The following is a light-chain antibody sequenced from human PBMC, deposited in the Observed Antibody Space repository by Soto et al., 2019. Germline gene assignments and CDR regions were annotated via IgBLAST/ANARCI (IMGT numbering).Light chain of an antibody. CDR3: RSYVGSSSFVV. J-gene: IGLJ2*01. CDR1: SSDVGSYNL. CDR2: EVT. V-gene: IGLV2-23*02. Sequence: QYVLTQPASVSGSPGQSITISCTGTSSDVGSYNLVSWYQQHPGKAPKLMIYEVTKRPSGVSNRFSGYKSGNTASLTISGLQAEDEADNYCRSYVGSSSFVVFGGRTKLTVL.